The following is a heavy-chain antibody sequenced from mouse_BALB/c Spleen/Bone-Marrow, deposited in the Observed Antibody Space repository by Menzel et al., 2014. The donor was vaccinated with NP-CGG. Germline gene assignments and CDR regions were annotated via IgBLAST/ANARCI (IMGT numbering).Heavy chain of an antibody. D-gene: IGHD1-1*01. J-gene: IGHJ3*01. CDR2: ISTYSGNT. CDR3: ARRGDYYGSNSFAY. Sequence: QVQLLLFWPDPVGLGVSVKISCKASGYTFTNYAMLWVKQSHAKSLEWIGVISTYSGNTNYNQKFKGKATMTVDKSSSTAYMELARLTSEDSAFYYCARRGDYYGSNSFAYWGQGTLVTVSA. CDR1: GYTFTNYA. V-gene: IGHV1-67*01.